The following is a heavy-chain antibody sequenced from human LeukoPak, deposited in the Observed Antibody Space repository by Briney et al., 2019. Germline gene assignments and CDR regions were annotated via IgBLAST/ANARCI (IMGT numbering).Heavy chain of an antibody. CDR2: INPSDGWT. D-gene: IGHD1-26*01. CDR3: ARDDTIAEGIGFEY. CDR1: GYTFNTYY. J-gene: IGHJ4*02. Sequence: ASVKVSCKASGYTFNTYYIHWVRQAPGQGLEWLAIINPSDGWTNYAQKFKGRVAVTGDTSTSTVYMGLSRLRSDDTAVYYCARDDTIAEGIGFEYWGQGTPVTVSP. V-gene: IGHV1-46*02.